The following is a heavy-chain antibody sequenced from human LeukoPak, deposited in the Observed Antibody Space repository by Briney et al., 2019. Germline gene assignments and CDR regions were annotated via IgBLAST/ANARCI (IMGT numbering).Heavy chain of an antibody. CDR2: ISSSGSTI. J-gene: IGHJ4*02. D-gene: IGHD4-17*01. CDR1: GFTFSDYY. V-gene: IGHV3-11*01. CDR3: ARAYFTVTSPFDY. Sequence: GGSLRLSCAASGFTFSDYYMRWIRQAPGKGLEWVSYISSSGSTIYYADSVKGRFTISRDNAKNSLYLQMNSLRAEDTAVYYCARAYFTVTSPFDYWGQGTLVTVSS.